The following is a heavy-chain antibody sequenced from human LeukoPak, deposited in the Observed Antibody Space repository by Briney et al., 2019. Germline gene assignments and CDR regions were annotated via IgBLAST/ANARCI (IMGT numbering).Heavy chain of an antibody. V-gene: IGHV1-46*01. CDR3: ARHSLIGTTPFDY. Sequence: GASVKVSCKASGYTFTGYYMHWVRQAPGQGLEWMGWINPSGGSTAYAQQFQGRVTMTRDTSTSTVYMELSSLRSEDTAVYYCARHSLIGTTPFDYWGQGTLVTVSS. CDR2: INPSGGST. CDR1: GYTFTGYY. J-gene: IGHJ4*02. D-gene: IGHD1-20*01.